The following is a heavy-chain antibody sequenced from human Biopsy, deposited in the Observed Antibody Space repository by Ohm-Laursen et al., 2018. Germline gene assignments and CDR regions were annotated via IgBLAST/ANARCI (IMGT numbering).Heavy chain of an antibody. CDR3: ARHLRYNDY. V-gene: IGHV3-23*01. CDR1: GFTLSDA. CDR2: ITTDSGRI. Sequence: SLRLSCTAPGFTLSDAMTWVRQAPGKGLEWVSSITTDSGRIFYADSVRGRFTISRDNSKNTLYLQMNSLRAEDTAEYYCARHLRYNDYWGQGTLVTVSS. D-gene: IGHD3-9*01. J-gene: IGHJ4*02.